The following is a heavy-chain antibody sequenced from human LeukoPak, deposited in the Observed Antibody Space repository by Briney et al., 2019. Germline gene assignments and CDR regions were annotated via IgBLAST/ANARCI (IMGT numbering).Heavy chain of an antibody. J-gene: IGHJ3*02. V-gene: IGHV4-31*03. CDR3: ARDANSGSYYLHGAFDI. D-gene: IGHD1-26*01. CDR1: GGSISSGGYY. CDR2: IYYSGST. Sequence: NPSETLSLTCTVSGGSISSGGYYWSWIRQHPGKGLEWIGYIYYSGSTYYNPSLKSRVTISVDTSKNQFSLKLSSVTAADTAVYYCARDANSGSYYLHGAFDIWGQGTMVTVSS.